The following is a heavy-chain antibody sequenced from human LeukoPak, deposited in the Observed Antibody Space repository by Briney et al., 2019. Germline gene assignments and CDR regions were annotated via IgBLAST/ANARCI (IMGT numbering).Heavy chain of an antibody. V-gene: IGHV1-18*04. Sequence: ASVKVSCKASGYTFTSYGISWVRQAPGQGLEWMGWISAYNGNTNYAQKLQGRVTMTTDTSTSTAYMELRSLRSDDTAVYYCARGGMYHYDSSGYYWDDYWGQGTLVTVSS. CDR1: GYTFTSYG. CDR2: ISAYNGNT. J-gene: IGHJ4*02. CDR3: ARGGMYHYDSSGYYWDDY. D-gene: IGHD3-22*01.